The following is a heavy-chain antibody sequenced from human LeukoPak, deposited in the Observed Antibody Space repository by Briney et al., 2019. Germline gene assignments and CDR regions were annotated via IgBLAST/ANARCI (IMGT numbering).Heavy chain of an antibody. D-gene: IGHD6-13*01. Sequence: ASVKVSCKASGYTFTSYYMHWVRQAPGQGLEWMGIINPSGGSTSYVQKFQGRVTMTRDMSTSTVYMELSSLRSEDTAVYYCARERAAGKTKFDYWGQGTLVTVSS. CDR2: INPSGGST. J-gene: IGHJ4*02. CDR1: GYTFTSYY. CDR3: ARERAAGKTKFDY. V-gene: IGHV1-46*01.